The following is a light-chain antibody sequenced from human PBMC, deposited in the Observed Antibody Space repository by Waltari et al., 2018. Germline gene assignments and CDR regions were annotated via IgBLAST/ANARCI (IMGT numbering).Light chain of an antibody. CDR2: EVT. Sequence: QSALTQPPSASGSPGQSVTISCTGTSSDVGAYNYVSWYQQHPGTAPKLMIYEVTKRPSGVPDRFSGSKSGNTASLTVSGLQAEDEADYYCSSYADNTWIFGGGTKLTVL. V-gene: IGLV2-8*01. J-gene: IGLJ2*01. CDR3: SSYADNTWI. CDR1: SSDVGAYNY.